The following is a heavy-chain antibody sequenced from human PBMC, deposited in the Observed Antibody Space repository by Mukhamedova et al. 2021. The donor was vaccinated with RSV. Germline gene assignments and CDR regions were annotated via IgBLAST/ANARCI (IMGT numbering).Heavy chain of an antibody. CDR2: INPNSGGT. Sequence: MHWVRQAPGQGLEWMGRINPNSGGTNYAQKFQGRVTMTRDTSISTAYMELSRLRSDVTAVYYCARDRAASSGRRAFDIWGQGTMV. D-gene: IGHD3-10*01. J-gene: IGHJ3*02. CDR3: ARDRAASSGRRAFDI. V-gene: IGHV1-2*06.